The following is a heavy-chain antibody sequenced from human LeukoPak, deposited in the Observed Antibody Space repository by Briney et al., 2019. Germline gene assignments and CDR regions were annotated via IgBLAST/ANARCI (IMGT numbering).Heavy chain of an antibody. J-gene: IGHJ3*02. CDR2: IYYSGST. CDR1: GGSFSGYY. Sequence: SETLSLTCAVYGGSFSGYYWSWIRQPPGKGLEWIGYIYYSGSTNYNPSLKSRVTISVDTSKNQFSLKLSSVTAADTAVYYCARYDYYDSRGLTLDAFDIWGQGTMVTVSS. CDR3: ARYDYYDSRGLTLDAFDI. V-gene: IGHV4-59*01. D-gene: IGHD3-22*01.